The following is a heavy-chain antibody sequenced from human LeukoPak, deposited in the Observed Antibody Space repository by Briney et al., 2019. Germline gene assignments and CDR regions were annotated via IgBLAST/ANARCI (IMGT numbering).Heavy chain of an antibody. CDR2: IIHSGST. CDR3: ARVRSIVVVPANTRFDY. CDR1: GGSLSGYY. V-gene: IGHV4-34*12. Sequence: PSETLSLTCAVYGGSLSGYYWSWIRQPPGKGLEWLGEIIHSGSTNYNPSLKSRVTISVDTSKNQFSLKLSSVTAADTAVYYCARVRSIVVVPANTRFDYWGQGTLVTVSS. J-gene: IGHJ4*02. D-gene: IGHD2-2*01.